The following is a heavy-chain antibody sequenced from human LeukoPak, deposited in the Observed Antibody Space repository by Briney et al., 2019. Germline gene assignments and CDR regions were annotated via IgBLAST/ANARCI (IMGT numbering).Heavy chain of an antibody. J-gene: IGHJ6*03. CDR1: GYSISNGYY. V-gene: IGHV4-38-2*02. CDR3: VRGVYDILTGYFYYMDV. CDR2: IYHSGST. D-gene: IGHD3-9*01. Sequence: PSETLSLTCTVSGYSISNGYYWGWIRRPPGKGLEWIGSIYHSGSTYYNPSLKSRVTISVDTSKNQFSLKLSSVTAADTAVYYCVRGVYDILTGYFYYMDVWGKGTTVTISS.